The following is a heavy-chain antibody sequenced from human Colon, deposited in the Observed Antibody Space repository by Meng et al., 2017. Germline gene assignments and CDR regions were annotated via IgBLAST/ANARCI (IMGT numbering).Heavy chain of an antibody. CDR1: GGSFSGYY. Sequence: SETLSLTCAVYGGSFSGYYWSWIRQPPGKGLEWIGEINHSGSTNYNPSLKSRVTISVDTSKNQFSLKLSSVTAADTAVYYCARGGRSSDYDSSGYPDYWGQGTLVTSPQ. D-gene: IGHD3-22*01. V-gene: IGHV4-34*01. CDR3: ARGGRSSDYDSSGYPDY. J-gene: IGHJ4*02. CDR2: INHSGST.